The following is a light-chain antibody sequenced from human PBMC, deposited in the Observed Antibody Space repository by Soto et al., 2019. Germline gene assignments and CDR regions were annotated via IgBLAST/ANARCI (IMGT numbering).Light chain of an antibody. V-gene: IGLV2-11*01. CDR2: DVR. CDR3: CSYAGDYTFV. Sequence: QSALTQPRSVSGSPGQSVTISCTGTSSDVGGYNYVSWYQQHPGRAPRVMIYDVRTRPSGVPDRFSGSKSGNTASLTISELQAEDEADYYCCSYAGDYTFVFVTGTKVTVL. CDR1: SSDVGGYNY. J-gene: IGLJ1*01.